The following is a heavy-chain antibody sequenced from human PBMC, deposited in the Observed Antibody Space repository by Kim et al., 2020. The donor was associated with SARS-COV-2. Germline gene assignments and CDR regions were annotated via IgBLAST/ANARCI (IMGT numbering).Heavy chain of an antibody. J-gene: IGHJ3*01. V-gene: IGHV3-15*01. CDR3: TTFNRQNAFAV. CDR2: IKNKFTGGTT. CDR1: AFTLNNVW. Sequence: GGSLRLSCAASAFTLNNVWMNWVRQPPGKGLEWLGVIKNKFTGGTTHFAALVEGRYTISRDDSKNMLYIQINSLKTEDTAVYYCTTFNRQNAFAVWGRGTMVIVSS.